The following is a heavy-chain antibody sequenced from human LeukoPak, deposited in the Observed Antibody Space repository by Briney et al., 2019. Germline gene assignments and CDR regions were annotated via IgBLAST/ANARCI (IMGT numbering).Heavy chain of an antibody. CDR2: INHSGST. V-gene: IGHV4-34*01. D-gene: IGHD3-10*01. CDR1: GGSFSGYY. Sequence: PSETLSLTCAVYGGSFSGYYWSWIRQPPGKGLEWIGEINHSGSTNYNPSLKSRVTISVDTSKDQFSLKLSSVTAADTAVYYCARGHGSGRGEYYYYYYYMDVWGKGTTVTVSS. CDR3: ARGHGSGRGEYYYYYYYMDV. J-gene: IGHJ6*03.